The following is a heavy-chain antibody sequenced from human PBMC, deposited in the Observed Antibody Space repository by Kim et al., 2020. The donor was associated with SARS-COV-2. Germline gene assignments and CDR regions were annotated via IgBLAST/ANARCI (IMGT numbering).Heavy chain of an antibody. CDR1: GFTVSTNY. V-gene: IGHV3-66*01. Sequence: GGSLRLSCAASGFTVSTNYMSWVRQAPGKGLEWVSVIYNGGSTYYVDSEKGRFTISRDNSKNTVYLQMNSLRAEDTAVYYCAKQLNGLGHYWGQGTLVTV. CDR2: IYNGGST. CDR3: AKQLNGLGHY. D-gene: IGHD6-13*01. J-gene: IGHJ4*02.